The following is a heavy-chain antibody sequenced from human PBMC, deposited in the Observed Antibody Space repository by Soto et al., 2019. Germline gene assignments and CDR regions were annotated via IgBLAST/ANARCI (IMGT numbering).Heavy chain of an antibody. D-gene: IGHD5-12*01. Sequence: SETLSLTCTVSGGSVSSGSFYWSWIRRPPGKGLEWIGYFYDSGSTNYNPSLRSRVTMSVDTSKNQFSLKLSSVTAADTAVYYCAASAPPATNYYYAMDVWGQGPTVTVSS. CDR2: FYDSGST. CDR3: AASAPPATNYYYAMDV. CDR1: GGSVSSGSFY. J-gene: IGHJ6*02. V-gene: IGHV4-61*01.